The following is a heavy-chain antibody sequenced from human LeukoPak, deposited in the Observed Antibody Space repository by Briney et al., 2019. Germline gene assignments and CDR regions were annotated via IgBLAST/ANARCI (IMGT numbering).Heavy chain of an antibody. Sequence: ASVKVSCKASGYTFTSYGISWVRQAPGQGLEWMGWISAYNGNTNYAQKLQGRVTMTTDTSTSTAYVELRSLRSDDTAVYYCARDTAVIAAAGTSDYWGQGTLVTVSS. V-gene: IGHV1-18*01. CDR1: GYTFTSYG. CDR2: ISAYNGNT. CDR3: ARDTAVIAAAGTSDY. J-gene: IGHJ4*02. D-gene: IGHD6-13*01.